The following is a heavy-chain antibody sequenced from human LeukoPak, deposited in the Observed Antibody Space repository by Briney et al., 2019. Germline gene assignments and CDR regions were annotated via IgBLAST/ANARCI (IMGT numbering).Heavy chain of an antibody. CDR2: IWYDGSNK. CDR1: GFTFSSYG. J-gene: IGHJ6*03. CDR3: AKVRNRYYYYYMDV. Sequence: EGSLRLSCAASGFTFSSYGMHWVRQAPGKGLEWVAVIWYDGSNKYYADSVKGRFTISRDNSKNTLYLQMNSLRAEDTAVYYCAKVRNRYYYYYMDVWGKGTTVTVSS. D-gene: IGHD2/OR15-2a*01. V-gene: IGHV3-33*06.